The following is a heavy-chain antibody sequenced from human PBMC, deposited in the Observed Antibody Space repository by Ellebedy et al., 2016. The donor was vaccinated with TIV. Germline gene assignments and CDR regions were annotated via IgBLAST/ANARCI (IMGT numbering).Heavy chain of an antibody. CDR3: ARDGGSYSDFDY. Sequence: AASVKVSCKASGYTFTTYAMHWVRQAPGQGLEWMGWINPNSGGTNYAQKFQGWVTMTRDTSISTAYMELSRLRSDDTAVYYCARDGGSYSDFDYWGQGTLVTVSS. V-gene: IGHV1-2*04. J-gene: IGHJ4*02. CDR2: INPNSGGT. D-gene: IGHD1-26*01. CDR1: GYTFTTYA.